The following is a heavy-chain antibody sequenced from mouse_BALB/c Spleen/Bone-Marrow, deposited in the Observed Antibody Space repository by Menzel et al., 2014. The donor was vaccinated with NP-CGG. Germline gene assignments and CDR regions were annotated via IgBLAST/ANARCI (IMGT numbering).Heavy chain of an antibody. Sequence: QVQLQQSGAELMKPGASVKISCKATGYIFSSYWIEWVKQRPGHGLEWIGEILPGSGSTNYNEKFKGKATFTADTPSNTAYMQLSSLTSEDSAVYYCARYGNYAMDYWGQGTSVTVSS. V-gene: IGHV1-9*01. CDR1: GYIFSSYW. J-gene: IGHJ4*01. CDR2: ILPGSGST. D-gene: IGHD2-1*01. CDR3: ARYGNYAMDY.